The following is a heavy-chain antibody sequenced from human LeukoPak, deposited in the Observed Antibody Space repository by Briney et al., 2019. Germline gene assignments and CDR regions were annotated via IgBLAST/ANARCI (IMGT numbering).Heavy chain of an antibody. V-gene: IGHV4-31*03. CDR2: IYYIGST. CDR3: ARETGSSSQDAFDI. CDR1: GGSISSGAYY. J-gene: IGHJ3*02. D-gene: IGHD6-6*01. Sequence: SETLSLTCTVSGGSISSGAYYWSWIRQHPGKGLEWIGYIYYIGSTYYNPSLESRVTISVDTPKNQFSLNLSSVTAADTAVYYCARETGSSSQDAFDIWGQGTVVTVSS.